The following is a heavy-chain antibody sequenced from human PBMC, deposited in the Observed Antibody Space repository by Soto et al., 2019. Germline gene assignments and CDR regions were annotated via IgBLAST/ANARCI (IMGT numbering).Heavy chain of an antibody. CDR2: ISYDGSNK. J-gene: IGHJ4*02. V-gene: IGHV3-30*18. CDR3: AKTEYSYGFFDY. Sequence: LRLSCAASGFTFSSYGMHWVRQAPGKGLEWVAVISYDGSNKYYADSVKGRFTISRDNSKNTLYLQMNSLRAEDTAVYYCAKTEYSYGFFDYWGQGTLVTVSS. CDR1: GFTFSSYG. D-gene: IGHD5-18*01.